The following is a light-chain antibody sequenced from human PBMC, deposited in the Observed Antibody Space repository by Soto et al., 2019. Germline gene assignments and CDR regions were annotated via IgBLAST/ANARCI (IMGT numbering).Light chain of an antibody. V-gene: IGKV1-5*03. J-gene: IGKJ1*01. Sequence: DIQMTQSPSTLSASVGDRATITCRASQSISSWLAWYQQKPGKAPKLLIYKASSLESGVPSRFSGSGSGTEFTLTISSLQPDDFATHYCQQYNSYWTFGQGTKVDIK. CDR2: KAS. CDR3: QQYNSYWT. CDR1: QSISSW.